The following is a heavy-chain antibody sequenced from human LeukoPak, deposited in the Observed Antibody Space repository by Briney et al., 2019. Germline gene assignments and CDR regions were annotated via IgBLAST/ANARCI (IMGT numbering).Heavy chain of an antibody. CDR3: ARVITHFNWFDP. V-gene: IGHV1-8*03. CDR2: MNPNSGNT. J-gene: IGHJ5*02. CDR1: GYTFTSYD. D-gene: IGHD1-20*01. Sequence: ASVKVSCKASGYTFTSYDINWVRQATGQGLEWMGWMNPNSGNTGYAQKFQGRVTITRNTSISTAYMELSGLRSEDTAVYYCARVITHFNWFDPGAREPWSPSPQ.